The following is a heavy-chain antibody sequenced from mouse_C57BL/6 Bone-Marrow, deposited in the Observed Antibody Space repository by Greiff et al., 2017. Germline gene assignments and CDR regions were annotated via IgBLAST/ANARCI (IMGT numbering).Heavy chain of an antibody. CDR2: IWRGGST. J-gene: IGHJ4*01. V-gene: IGHV2-5*01. CDR1: GFSLTSYG. Sequence: QVQLKESGPGLVQPSQSLSITCTVSGFSLTSYGVPWVRQSPGKGLEWLGVIWRGGSTDYNAAFMSRLIIIKNNSKNQIFFKMNSLQTDDTTIYYYAKRNNYYTIDYWGQGTSVTVSS. D-gene: IGHD1-3*01. CDR3: AKRNNYYTIDY.